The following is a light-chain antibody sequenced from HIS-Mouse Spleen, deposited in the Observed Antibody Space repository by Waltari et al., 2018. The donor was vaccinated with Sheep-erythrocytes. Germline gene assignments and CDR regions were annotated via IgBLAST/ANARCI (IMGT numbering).Light chain of an antibody. V-gene: IGLV1-51*01. J-gene: IGLJ3*02. CDR3: GTWDSSLSAGV. Sequence: QSVLTQPPSVSAAPGQKVTISCSGSSPNIGHNYVSWYQQLPGTAPKLLIYDNNKRPSGMPDRFSGSKSGTSAALGITGLRTGDEADYYCGTWDSSLSAGVFGGGTKLTVL. CDR1: SPNIGHNY. CDR2: DNN.